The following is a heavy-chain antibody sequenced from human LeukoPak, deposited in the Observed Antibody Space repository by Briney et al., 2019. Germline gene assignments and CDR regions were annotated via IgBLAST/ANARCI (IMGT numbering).Heavy chain of an antibody. CDR1: GFTFSSYE. CDR2: ISSSGSTI. Sequence: GGSLRLSCAASGFTFSSYEMNWVRQAPGKGLEWVSYISSSGSTIYYADSVKGRFTISRDNAKNSLYLQMNSLRAEDTAVYYCANASYSSRAWFDPWGQGTLVTVSS. J-gene: IGHJ5*02. V-gene: IGHV3-48*03. D-gene: IGHD4-11*01. CDR3: ANASYSSRAWFDP.